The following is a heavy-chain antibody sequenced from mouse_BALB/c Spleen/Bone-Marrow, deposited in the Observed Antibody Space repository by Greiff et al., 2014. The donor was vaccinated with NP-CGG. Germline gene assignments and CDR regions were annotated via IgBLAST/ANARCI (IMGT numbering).Heavy chain of an antibody. D-gene: IGHD1-1*01. J-gene: IGHJ2*01. V-gene: IGHV14-3*02. CDR3: ARYYYGSSYFDY. CDR1: GFNIKDTY. CDR2: IDPANGNT. Sequence: VQLQQPGAELVKPGASVKLSCTASGFNIKDTYMHWVKQRPEQGLGWIGRIDPANGNTKYDPKFQGKATITADTSSNTAYLQLSSLTSEDTAVYYCARYYYGSSYFDYWGQGTTLTVSS.